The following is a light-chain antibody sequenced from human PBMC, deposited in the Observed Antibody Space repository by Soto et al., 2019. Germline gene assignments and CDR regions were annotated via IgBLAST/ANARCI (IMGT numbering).Light chain of an antibody. CDR3: HQYDNWPKT. J-gene: IGKJ5*01. V-gene: IGKV3-15*01. CDR1: QSISSSY. CDR2: GAS. Sequence: IVLTQSPGTLSLSPGERATLSCRASQSISSSYLAWYQQKPGQPPRLLIYGASTRATGIPARFSGSGSGTEFTLTISSLQSEDFAVYYCHQYDNWPKTFGQGTRLEIK.